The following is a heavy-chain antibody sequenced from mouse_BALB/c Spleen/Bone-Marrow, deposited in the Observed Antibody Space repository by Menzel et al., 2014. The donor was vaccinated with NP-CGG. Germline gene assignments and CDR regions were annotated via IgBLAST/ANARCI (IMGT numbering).Heavy chain of an antibody. CDR1: GYPFTNYW. CDR3: ARYRNAY. V-gene: IGHV1-7*01. Sequence: QVPLQQSRAALAQPGASVKLSCKASGYPFTNYWMHWVKQRPGQVLGWIGYIDPDTYYTRYNQTFRDQATLTADKSSSTAYLQPSSLTSEDSAGYYGARYRNAYWGQGTLVTVSA. J-gene: IGHJ3*01. CDR2: IDPDTYYT.